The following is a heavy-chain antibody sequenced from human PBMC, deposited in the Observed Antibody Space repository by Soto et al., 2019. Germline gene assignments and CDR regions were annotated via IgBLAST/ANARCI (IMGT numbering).Heavy chain of an antibody. Sequence: SETLSLTCTVSGGSISSYYWSWIRQPPGKGLEWIGYIYYSGSTNYNPSLKSRVTISVDTSKNQFSLKLSSVTAADTAVYYCARAPCRGSSTSCYARKDDYYYYYMDVWGKGTTVTVSS. CDR2: IYYSGST. CDR1: GGSISSYY. V-gene: IGHV4-59*01. CDR3: ARAPCRGSSTSCYARKDDYYYYYMDV. D-gene: IGHD2-2*01. J-gene: IGHJ6*03.